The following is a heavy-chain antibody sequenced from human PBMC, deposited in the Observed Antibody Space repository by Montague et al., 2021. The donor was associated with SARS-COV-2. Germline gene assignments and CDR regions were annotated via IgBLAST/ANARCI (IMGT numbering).Heavy chain of an antibody. CDR1: GGSFSGYY. CDR3: ARGGRGSRYHLLSGTWFDP. V-gene: IGHV4-34*01. CDR2: INHSGTT. J-gene: IGHJ5*02. Sequence: SETLSLTCAVYGGSFSGYYWSWIRQSPGKGLEWIGEINHSGTTNYNSSLKSRVIISADTSKNQFSLKTSSVTAADTAVYYCARGGRGSRYHLLSGTWFDPWGQGTLVTVSS. D-gene: IGHD2-2*01.